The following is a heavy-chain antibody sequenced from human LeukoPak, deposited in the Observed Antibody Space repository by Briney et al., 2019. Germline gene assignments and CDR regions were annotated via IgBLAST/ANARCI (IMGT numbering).Heavy chain of an antibody. D-gene: IGHD4-23*01. CDR2: INTSGGST. Sequence: PGGSLRLSCAASGFTLIRFTMSSVPPAPGKGLEWVSAINTSGGSTYYADSVKGRFTISRDNAKNSLYLQMNSLRAEDTAVYYCARDMWEYGGNARAFDIWGQGTMVTVSS. CDR1: GFTLIRFT. CDR3: ARDMWEYGGNARAFDI. J-gene: IGHJ3*02. V-gene: IGHV3-23*01.